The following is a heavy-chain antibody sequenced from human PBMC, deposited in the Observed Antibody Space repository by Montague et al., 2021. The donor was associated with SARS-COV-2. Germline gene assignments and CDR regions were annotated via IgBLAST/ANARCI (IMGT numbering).Heavy chain of an antibody. CDR2: INHSGST. Sequence: SETLSLTCAVYGGSFSGYYWSWIRQPPGKGLEWIGEINHSGSTNYNPSLKGRVTISVDTSKNQFSLKLSSVTAADTAVYYCARGSAFVTIFGVVITDPVFDSWGQGTRVTVSS. V-gene: IGHV4-34*01. J-gene: IGHJ4*02. CDR3: ARGSAFVTIFGVVITDPVFDS. CDR1: GGSFSGYY. D-gene: IGHD3-3*01.